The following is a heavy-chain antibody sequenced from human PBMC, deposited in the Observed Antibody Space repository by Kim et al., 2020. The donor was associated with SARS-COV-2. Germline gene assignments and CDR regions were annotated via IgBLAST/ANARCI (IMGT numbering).Heavy chain of an antibody. CDR1: GGSISSGSYY. Sequence: SETLSLTCTVSGGSISSGSYYWGWIRQPPGKGLVWIGSIYYSGSTSYNPSLKSRVTISVDSSKNQFSLKLSSVTAADTAVFYCARHVGFCVGDICFAQTRYYYMDVWGKGTTVTVSS. J-gene: IGHJ6*03. CDR2: IYYSGST. D-gene: IGHD2-15*01. V-gene: IGHV4-39*01. CDR3: ARHVGFCVGDICFAQTRYYYMDV.